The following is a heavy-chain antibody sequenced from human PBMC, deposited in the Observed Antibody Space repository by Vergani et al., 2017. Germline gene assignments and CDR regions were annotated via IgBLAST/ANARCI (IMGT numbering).Heavy chain of an antibody. CDR3: AKSLGFYRRDGYNSGGPDY. J-gene: IGHJ4*02. CDR2: IYPGDSDT. Sequence: EVQLVQSGAEVKKPGESLKISCKGSGYSFTSYWIGWVRQMPGKGLEWMGIIYPGDSDTRYSPSFQGQVTISADKSISTAYLQWSSLKASDTAMYYCAKSLGFYRRDGYNSGGPDYWGQGTLVTVSS. V-gene: IGHV5-51*01. CDR1: GYSFTSYW. D-gene: IGHD5-24*01.